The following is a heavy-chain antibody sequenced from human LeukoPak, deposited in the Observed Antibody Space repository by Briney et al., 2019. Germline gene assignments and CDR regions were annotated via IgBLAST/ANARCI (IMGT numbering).Heavy chain of an antibody. D-gene: IGHD5-12*01. CDR2: INPSGGST. V-gene: IGHV1-46*01. CDR3: AREDIVATSVFDY. CDR1: GGTFSSYA. Sequence: ASVKVSCKASGGTFSSYAISWVRQAPGQGLEWMGIINPSGGSTSYAQKFQGRVTMTRDTSTSTVYMELSSLRSEDTAVYYCAREDIVATSVFDYWGQGTLVTVSS. J-gene: IGHJ4*02.